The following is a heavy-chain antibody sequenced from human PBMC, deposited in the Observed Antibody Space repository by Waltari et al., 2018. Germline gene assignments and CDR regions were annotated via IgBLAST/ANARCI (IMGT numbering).Heavy chain of an antibody. CDR3: ATYIGASVGTAAFDV. CDR1: GVSITSNRHY. J-gene: IGHJ3*01. V-gene: IGHV4-39*01. CDR2: VSYSGTT. Sequence: QLQLQESGPRLVRPSETLSLICRVSGVSITSNRHYWAWIRQSPGQGLEWIGTVSYSGTTHISPSLKDRVSVSRDPSKNQVSLILGSVTAADMAVYYCATYIGASVGTAAFDVWGQGTMVTVSS. D-gene: IGHD5-12*01.